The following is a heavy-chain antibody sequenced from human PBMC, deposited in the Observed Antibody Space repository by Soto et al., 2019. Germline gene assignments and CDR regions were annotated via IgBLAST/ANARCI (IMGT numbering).Heavy chain of an antibody. CDR1: GGSFSGYY. Sequence: SETLSLTCAVYGGSFSGYYWSWIRQPPGKGLEWIGEINHSGSTNYNPSLKSRVTISVDTSKNQFSLKLSSVTAADTAVYYCASQGAVAGTRDFDYWGQGTLVTVSS. CDR2: INHSGST. V-gene: IGHV4-34*01. CDR3: ASQGAVAGTRDFDY. J-gene: IGHJ4*02. D-gene: IGHD6-19*01.